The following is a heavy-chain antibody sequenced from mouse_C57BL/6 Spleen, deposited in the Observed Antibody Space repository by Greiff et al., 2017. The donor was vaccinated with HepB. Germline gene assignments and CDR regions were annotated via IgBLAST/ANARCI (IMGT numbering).Heavy chain of an antibody. CDR1: GYTFTSYG. J-gene: IGHJ4*01. Sequence: VQLQQSGAELARPGASVKLSCKASGYTFTSYGISWVKQRTGQGLEWIGEIYPRSGNTYYNEKFKGKATLTADKSSSTAYMELRSLTSEDSAVYFCARRITTVVAPMDYWGQGTSVTVSS. CDR3: ARRITTVVAPMDY. CDR2: IYPRSGNT. V-gene: IGHV1-81*01. D-gene: IGHD1-1*01.